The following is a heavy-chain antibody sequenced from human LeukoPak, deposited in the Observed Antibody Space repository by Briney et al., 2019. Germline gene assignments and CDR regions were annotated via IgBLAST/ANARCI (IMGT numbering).Heavy chain of an antibody. Sequence: GGSLRLSCAASGFTFSSYGMHWVRQAPGKGLEWVSAISGSGASTYYADSVKGRFTISRDNSKNTLYLQMNSLRAEDTALYYCAKEPASGSCFDYWGQGTLVTVSS. J-gene: IGHJ4*02. CDR2: ISGSGAST. V-gene: IGHV3-23*01. CDR1: GFTFSSYG. CDR3: AKEPASGSCFDY. D-gene: IGHD3-10*01.